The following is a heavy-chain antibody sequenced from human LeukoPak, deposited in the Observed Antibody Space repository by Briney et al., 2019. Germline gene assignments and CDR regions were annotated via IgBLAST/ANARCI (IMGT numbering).Heavy chain of an antibody. J-gene: IGHJ4*02. D-gene: IGHD3-3*01. CDR1: GGSISSYY. CDR2: IYYSGST. CDR3: ARGSHYDFWSGYLVDY. Sequence: SETLSLTCTVSGGSISSYYWSWIRQPPGKGLEWIGYIYYSGSTNYNPSLKSRVTISVDTSKNQFSLRLSSVTAADTAVYYCARGSHYDFWSGYLVDYWGQGTLVTVSS. V-gene: IGHV4-59*01.